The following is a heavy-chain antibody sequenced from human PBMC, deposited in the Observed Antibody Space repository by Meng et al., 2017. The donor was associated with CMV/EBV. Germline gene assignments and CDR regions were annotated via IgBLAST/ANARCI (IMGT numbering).Heavy chain of an antibody. Sequence: QVKLLHSGAKLRKPWASMKVSCKASGDTFTDYYMHWVRQAPGQGLEWMGCINPNSGDTNYAQKFQGRVTMTRDTSISTAYMELSRLRSDDTAVYYCTRDAHLTTVTPNWFDPWGQGTLVTVSS. D-gene: IGHD4-17*01. V-gene: IGHV1-2*02. CDR2: INPNSGDT. CDR1: GDTFTDYY. CDR3: TRDAHLTTVTPNWFDP. J-gene: IGHJ5*02.